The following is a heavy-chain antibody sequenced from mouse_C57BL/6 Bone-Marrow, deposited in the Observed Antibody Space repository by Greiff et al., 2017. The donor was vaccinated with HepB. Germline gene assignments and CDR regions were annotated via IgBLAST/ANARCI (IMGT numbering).Heavy chain of an antibody. D-gene: IGHD2-3*01. J-gene: IGHJ1*03. Sequence: VKVVESGAELARPGASVKLSCKASGYTFTSYGISWVKQRTGQGLEWIGEIYPRSGNTYYNEKFKGKATLTADKSSSTAYMELRSLTSEDSAVYFCARGLLLYWYFDVWGTGTTVTVSS. CDR1: GYTFTSYG. V-gene: IGHV1-81*01. CDR2: IYPRSGNT. CDR3: ARGLLLYWYFDV.